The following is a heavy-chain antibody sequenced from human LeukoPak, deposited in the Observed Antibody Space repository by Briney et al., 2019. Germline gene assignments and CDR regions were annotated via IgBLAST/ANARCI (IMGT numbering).Heavy chain of an antibody. CDR2: IYSGGST. D-gene: IGHD1-26*01. CDR1: GFTVNSNY. V-gene: IGHV3-53*01. CDR3: AREVGAYNWFDP. J-gene: IGHJ5*02. Sequence: GGSLRLSCAASGFTVNSNYMSWVCQAPGKGLEWVSVIYSGGSTYYADSVKGRFTISRDNAKNSLYLQMNSLRAEDTAVYYCAREVGAYNWFDPWGQGTLVTVSS.